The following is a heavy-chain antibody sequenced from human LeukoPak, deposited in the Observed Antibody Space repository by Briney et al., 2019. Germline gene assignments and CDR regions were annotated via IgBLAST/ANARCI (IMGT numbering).Heavy chain of an antibody. CDR2: IKSKTDGGTT. D-gene: IGHD3-10*01. CDR3: TTDRGSGSYLLDSWFDP. Sequence: GGSLRLSCTGSGFTFGDYAISWVRQAPGKGLEWVGRIKSKTDGGTTDYAAPVKGRFTISRDDSKNTLYLQMNSLKTEDTAVYYCTTDRGSGSYLLDSWFDPWGQGTLVIVST. J-gene: IGHJ5*02. V-gene: IGHV3-15*01. CDR1: GFTFGDYA.